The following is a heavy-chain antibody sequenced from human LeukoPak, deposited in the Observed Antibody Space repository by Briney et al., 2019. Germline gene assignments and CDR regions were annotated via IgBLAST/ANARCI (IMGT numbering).Heavy chain of an antibody. Sequence: GGSLRLSCAASGFTLSSHWMSWVRQAPGKGLEWVANIKPDGSEQYYVNSVRGRFTISRDNAKNSLYLQMNSLRAEDTAVYYCAFTQSRDYYGMDVWGQGTTVTVSS. CDR3: AFTQSRDYYGMDV. V-gene: IGHV3-7*05. CDR1: GFTLSSHW. J-gene: IGHJ6*02. CDR2: IKPDGSEQ.